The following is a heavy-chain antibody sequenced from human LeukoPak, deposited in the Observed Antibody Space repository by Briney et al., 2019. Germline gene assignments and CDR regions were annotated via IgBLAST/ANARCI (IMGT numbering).Heavy chain of an antibody. CDR1: GFTFSSYA. Sequence: GGSLRLSCAASGFTFSSYAMSWVRQAPGKGLEWVSYISSGSTIYYADSVKGRFTISRDNAKNSLYLQMNSLRAEDTAVYYCARVNLGYCSSTSCYYYYGMDVWGQGTTVTVSS. V-gene: IGHV3-48*04. CDR2: ISSGSTI. CDR3: ARVNLGYCSSTSCYYYYGMDV. J-gene: IGHJ6*02. D-gene: IGHD2-2*01.